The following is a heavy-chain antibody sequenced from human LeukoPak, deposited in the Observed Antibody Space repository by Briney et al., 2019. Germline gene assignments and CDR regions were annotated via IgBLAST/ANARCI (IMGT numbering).Heavy chain of an antibody. J-gene: IGHJ4*02. CDR3: VRHLSDITSCPNY. Sequence: GESLQISCKGSGYTFATYWIGWVRQMPGKGLEWMGIIYPGESRTTYSPSFQGQVTISADKSIRTAYLQWNSLKASDTAIYYCVRHLSDITSCPNYWGPGTLITVAS. D-gene: IGHD2-2*01. CDR2: IYPGESRT. V-gene: IGHV5-51*01. CDR1: GYTFATYW.